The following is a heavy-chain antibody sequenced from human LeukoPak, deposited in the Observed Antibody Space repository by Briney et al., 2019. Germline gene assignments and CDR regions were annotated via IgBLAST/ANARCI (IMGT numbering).Heavy chain of an antibody. CDR2: ISSSGSTI. D-gene: IGHD6-19*01. CDR3: ARVRYSSGFYYFDY. J-gene: IGHJ4*02. Sequence: GGSLRLSCAASGVTFSSYEMTWVRQAPGKGLEWVSYISSSGSTIYYADSVKGRFTISRDNAKNSLYLQMNSLRAEDTAVYYCARVRYSSGFYYFDYWGQGTLVTVSS. CDR1: GVTFSSYE. V-gene: IGHV3-48*03.